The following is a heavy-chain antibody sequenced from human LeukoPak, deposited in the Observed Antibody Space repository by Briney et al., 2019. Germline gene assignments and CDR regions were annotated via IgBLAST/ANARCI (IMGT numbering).Heavy chain of an antibody. D-gene: IGHD3-22*01. Sequence: SVKVSCKASAGTFSSYAISWVRQAPGPGIERIGGIIPIFGTTNYAQKFQGRVTITTDESASTAYVELSSLRSEDTAVYYCARRRIGYDSSGYGPYYFDYWGQGTLVTVSS. CDR2: IIPIFGTT. CDR3: ARRRIGYDSSGYGPYYFDY. CDR1: AGTFSSYA. V-gene: IGHV1-69*05. J-gene: IGHJ4*02.